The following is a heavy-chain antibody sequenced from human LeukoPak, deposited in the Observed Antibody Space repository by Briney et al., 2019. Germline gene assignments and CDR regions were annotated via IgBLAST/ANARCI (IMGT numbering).Heavy chain of an antibody. V-gene: IGHV4-38-2*01. CDR2: RYHTGGT. Sequence: SETLSHTSVVSRYSPSGGFYWGWIRQPPGKGLEWIGSRYHTGGTHYNPSLKSRVTISLDTSKNYCSLRLRSVTAADTAVYYCANGESMVTLGYWGQGTLVTVSS. D-gene: IGHD4-23*01. CDR1: RYSPSGGFY. CDR3: ANGESMVTLGY. J-gene: IGHJ4*02.